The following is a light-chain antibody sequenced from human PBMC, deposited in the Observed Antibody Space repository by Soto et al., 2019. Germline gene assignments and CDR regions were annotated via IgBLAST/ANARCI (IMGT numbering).Light chain of an antibody. CDR2: GAS. CDR3: QQYNNWPVT. Sequence: EIVLTHSPGTLSLSPGERATLSCRASQSVANNYLAWYQQKVGQTPRLLIHGASTRATGIAARFSGSGSGTEFTLTISGLQSEDFATYYCQQYNNWPVTFGGGTKVDIK. V-gene: IGKV3D-15*01. J-gene: IGKJ4*01. CDR1: QSVANN.